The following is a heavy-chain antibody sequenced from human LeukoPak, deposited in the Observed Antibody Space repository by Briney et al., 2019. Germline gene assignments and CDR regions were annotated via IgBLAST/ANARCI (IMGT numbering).Heavy chain of an antibody. CDR1: GYSFANYW. CDR2: IYPGDSDT. J-gene: IGHJ4*02. Sequence: GESLKISCKASGYSFANYWIHWVRQMPGKGLEWMGTIYPGDSDTRCSPSFQGQVTISADKSISTAYLQWSSLKASDAAMYYCARRGLADYWGQGTLVTVSS. D-gene: IGHD6-19*01. V-gene: IGHV5-51*01. CDR3: ARRGLADY.